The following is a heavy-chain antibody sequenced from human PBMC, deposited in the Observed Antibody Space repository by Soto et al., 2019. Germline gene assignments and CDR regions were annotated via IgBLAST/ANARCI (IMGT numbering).Heavy chain of an antibody. V-gene: IGHV3-33*01. CDR1: GFTFSSYG. CDR3: ARDLRSIQPWNYGMDV. Sequence: GGSLRLSCAASGFTFSSYGMHWVRQAPGKGLEWVAVIWYDGSNKYYADSVKGRFTISRDNSKNTLYLQMNSLRAEDTAVYYCARDLRSIQPWNYGMDVWGQGTTVTVSS. D-gene: IGHD5-18*01. J-gene: IGHJ6*02. CDR2: IWYDGSNK.